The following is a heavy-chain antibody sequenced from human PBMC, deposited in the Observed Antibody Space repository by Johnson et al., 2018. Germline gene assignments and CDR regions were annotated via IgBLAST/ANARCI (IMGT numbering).Heavy chain of an antibody. CDR2: INPSGGST. V-gene: IGHV1-46*01. D-gene: IGHD3-10*01. Sequence: QVQLVQSGAEVKKPGASVKVSCKASGYTFTSYYMHWVRQAPGQGLEWMGIINPSGGSTSYAQKFQGRVTMTRDTSTSTVYMELSSLRSEDTAVYYCARDRSGSPLSHYYMDVWGKGTTVTVSS. J-gene: IGHJ6*03. CDR1: GYTFTSYY. CDR3: ARDRSGSPLSHYYMDV.